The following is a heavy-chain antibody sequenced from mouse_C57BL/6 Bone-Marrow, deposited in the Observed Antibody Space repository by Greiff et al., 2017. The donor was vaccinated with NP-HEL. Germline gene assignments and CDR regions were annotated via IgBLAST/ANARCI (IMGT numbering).Heavy chain of an antibody. CDR1: GFTFSDYY. Sequence: VQLKESEGGLVQPGSSMKLSCTASGFTFSDYYMAWVRQVPEKGLEWVANINYDGSSTYYLDSLKSRFIISRDNAKNILYLQMSSLKSEDTATYYCARDPFDDYTFYWYFDVWGTGTTVTVSS. V-gene: IGHV5-16*01. CDR2: INYDGSST. D-gene: IGHD2-4*01. J-gene: IGHJ1*03. CDR3: ARDPFDDYTFYWYFDV.